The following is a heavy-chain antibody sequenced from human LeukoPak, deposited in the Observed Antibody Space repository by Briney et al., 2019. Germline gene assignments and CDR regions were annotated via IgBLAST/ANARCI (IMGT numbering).Heavy chain of an antibody. D-gene: IGHD3-10*01. V-gene: IGHV4-39*07. J-gene: IGHJ4*02. CDR3: ARFGTTLDY. CDR2: ISYSGTT. CDR1: GGSISSSNYF. Sequence: KTSETLSLTCTVSGGSISSSNYFWGWVRQPPGKGLEWIGTISYSGTTHDNPSLKSRVIISVDTSKKQFSLRLSSVTAADTAAYYCARFGTTLDYWGQGTLVTVSS.